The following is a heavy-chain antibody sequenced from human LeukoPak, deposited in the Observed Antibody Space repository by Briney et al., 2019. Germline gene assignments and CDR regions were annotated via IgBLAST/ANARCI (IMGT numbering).Heavy chain of an antibody. CDR3: ASISETYYDFWSGYYTSHYYYGMDV. J-gene: IGHJ6*02. CDR1: GGSISSSSYY. Sequence: SETLSLTCTVSGGSISSSSYYWGWIRQPPGKGLEWIVSIYYSGSTYYNPSLKSRVTMSVDTSKNQFSLKLSSVTAADTAVYYCASISETYYDFWSGYYTSHYYYGMDVWGQGTTVTVSS. CDR2: IYYSGST. D-gene: IGHD3-3*01. V-gene: IGHV4-39*01.